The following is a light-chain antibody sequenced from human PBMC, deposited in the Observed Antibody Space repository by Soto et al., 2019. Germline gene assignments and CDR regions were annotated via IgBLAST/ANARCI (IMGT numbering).Light chain of an antibody. CDR2: GVN. CDR1: NGDVGSYDL. Sequence: QSVLAQPASVSGSPGQSITISCTGTNGDVGSYDLVSWYQRYPGEAPKLIIYGVNKRPSGISNRFSGSKSGNTASLTISGLQAEDEAEYDCCSYAGSSTFVFGTGTKVTVL. CDR3: CSYAGSSTFV. V-gene: IGLV2-23*02. J-gene: IGLJ1*01.